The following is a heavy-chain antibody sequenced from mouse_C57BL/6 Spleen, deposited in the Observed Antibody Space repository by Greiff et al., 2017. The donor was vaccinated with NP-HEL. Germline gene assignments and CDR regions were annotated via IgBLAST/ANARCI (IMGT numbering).Heavy chain of an antibody. CDR2: INPYNGDT. D-gene: IGHD2-4*01. V-gene: IGHV1-20*01. CDR3: ARSGDYDGYYFDY. Sequence: VQLKESGPELVKPGDSVKISCKASGYSFTGYFMNWVMQSHGKSLEWIGRINPYNGDTFYNQKFKGKATLTVDKSSSTAHMELRSLTSEDSAVYYCARSGDYDGYYFDYWGQGTTLTVSS. CDR1: GYSFTGYF. J-gene: IGHJ2*01.